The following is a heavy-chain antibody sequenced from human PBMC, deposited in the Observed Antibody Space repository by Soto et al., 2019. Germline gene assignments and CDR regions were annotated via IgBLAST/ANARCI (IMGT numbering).Heavy chain of an antibody. D-gene: IGHD1-26*01. CDR2: VFWDGGE. V-gene: IGHV2-5*02. CDR1: GFSLTTTGVG. Sequence: QITLRESGPSLVKPTETLTLTCTFSGFSLTTTGVGVGWIRQPPGKALEWLAVVFWDGGERYSPSLKSRVTITTDTSTDQVVLTMTNMDPADTATYYCTQVYGSGSWGWYFHSWGQGTLVTVSS. J-gene: IGHJ4*02. CDR3: TQVYGSGSWGWYFHS.